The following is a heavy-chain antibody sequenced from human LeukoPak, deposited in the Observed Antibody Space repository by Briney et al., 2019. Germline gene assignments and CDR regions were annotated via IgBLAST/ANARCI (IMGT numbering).Heavy chain of an antibody. J-gene: IGHJ4*02. Sequence: PGGSLRLSCAAPGFTFSNYGMHWVRQAPGKGLEWVAVISHDGSNKYYADSVKGRFTISRDNSKNTLYLQMNSLRAEDTAVHYCAKDSSYDSSGYMYWGQGTLVTVSS. CDR3: AKDSSYDSSGYMY. CDR2: ISHDGSNK. D-gene: IGHD3-22*01. V-gene: IGHV3-30*18. CDR1: GFTFSNYG.